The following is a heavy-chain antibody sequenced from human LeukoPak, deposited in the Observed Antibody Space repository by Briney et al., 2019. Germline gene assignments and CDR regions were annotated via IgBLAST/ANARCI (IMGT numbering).Heavy chain of an antibody. Sequence: GGSLRLSCAASGFTFSNAWMSWVRQAPGKGLEWVGRIKSKTDGGTTDYAAPVKGRFTISRDDSKNTLYLQMNSLRAEDTAVYYCARGLGYCSGGSCYNDAFDIWGQGTMVTVSS. CDR1: GFTFSNAW. D-gene: IGHD2-15*01. J-gene: IGHJ3*02. CDR3: ARGLGYCSGGSCYNDAFDI. V-gene: IGHV3-15*01. CDR2: IKSKTDGGTT.